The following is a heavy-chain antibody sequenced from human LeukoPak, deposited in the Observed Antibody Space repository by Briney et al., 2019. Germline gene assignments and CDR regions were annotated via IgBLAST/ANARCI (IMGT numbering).Heavy chain of an antibody. J-gene: IGHJ4*02. V-gene: IGHV3-30-3*01. CDR1: GFTFSSYA. CDR3: ARDPEPGYSSGPYFDY. CDR2: ISYDGSNK. D-gene: IGHD6-19*01. Sequence: TGGSLRLSCAASGFTFSSYAMHWVRQAPGKGLEWVAVISYDGSNKYYADSVKGRLTISRDNSKNTLYLQMNSLRAEDTAVYYCARDPEPGYSSGPYFDYWGQGTLVTVSS.